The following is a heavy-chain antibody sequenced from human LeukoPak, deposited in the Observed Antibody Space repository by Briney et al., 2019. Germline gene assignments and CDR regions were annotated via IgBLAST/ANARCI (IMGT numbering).Heavy chain of an antibody. CDR1: GYTFTGYY. CDR3: ASAPYYAILTAGY. V-gene: IGHV1-2*02. CDR2: INPNSGRK. J-gene: IGHJ4*02. Sequence: GASVKVSCKASGYTFTGYYMHWVRQAPGQGLEWMGWINPNSGRKNYAQKFQGRVTMTRDTSISTAYMELSRLRSDDTAVYYCASAPYYAILTAGYWGQGTLVTVSS. D-gene: IGHD3-9*01.